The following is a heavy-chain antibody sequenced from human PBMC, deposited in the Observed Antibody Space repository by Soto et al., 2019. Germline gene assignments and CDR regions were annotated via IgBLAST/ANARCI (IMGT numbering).Heavy chain of an antibody. CDR3: ARAPVRFLEWYYYMDV. J-gene: IGHJ6*03. CDR1: GFTFSDYY. Sequence: GGSLRLSCAASGFTFSDYYMSWIRQAPGKGLEWVSYISSSGSTIYYADSVKGRFTISRDNAKNSLYLQMNSLRAEDTAVYYCARAPVRFLEWYYYMDVWGKGITVAVS. V-gene: IGHV3-11*01. CDR2: ISSSGSTI. D-gene: IGHD3-3*01.